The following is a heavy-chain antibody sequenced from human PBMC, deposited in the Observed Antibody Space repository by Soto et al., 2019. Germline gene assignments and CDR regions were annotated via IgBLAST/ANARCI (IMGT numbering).Heavy chain of an antibody. D-gene: IGHD1-26*01. V-gene: IGHV6-1*01. J-gene: IGHJ6*02. CDR2: TYYRSKWYY. CDR3: ARLLAGVDYGMDV. Sequence: TLSLTCAISGDNVSSNSAAWNWIRQSPSRGLEWLGRTYYRSKWYYDYATSVKSRITINADTSKNQFSLQLNSVTPEDTAVYYCARLLAGVDYGMDVWGQGTTVTVSS. CDR1: GDNVSSNSAA.